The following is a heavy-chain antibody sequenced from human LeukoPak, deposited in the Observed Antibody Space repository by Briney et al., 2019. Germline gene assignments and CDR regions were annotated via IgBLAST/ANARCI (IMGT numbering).Heavy chain of an antibody. D-gene: IGHD4-17*01. CDR1: GGTFSSYA. J-gene: IGHJ3*02. CDR2: IIPILGTV. Sequence: GASVKVSCKASGGTFSSYAISWVRQAPGQGLEWTGRIIPILGTVKYAQKFQGRVTMTADRSTSTAYVELSSLRSEDTAVYYCARGGDYGDSDAFDMWGQGTMVTVFS. V-gene: IGHV1-69*04. CDR3: ARGGDYGDSDAFDM.